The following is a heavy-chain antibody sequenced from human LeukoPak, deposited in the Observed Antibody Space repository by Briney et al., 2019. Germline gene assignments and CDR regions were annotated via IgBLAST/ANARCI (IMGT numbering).Heavy chain of an antibody. V-gene: IGHV1-18*01. D-gene: IGHD4-17*01. Sequence: ASVKVSCKASGYIFTNYAISWVRQAPGQGLEWMGWISTYNGNTKNAQKLQGRVTMTTDTSTSTAYMELRTLRSDDTAVYYCARDSTHDYGFDYWGQGTLVTVSS. CDR1: GYIFTNYA. J-gene: IGHJ4*02. CDR3: ARDSTHDYGFDY. CDR2: ISTYNGNT.